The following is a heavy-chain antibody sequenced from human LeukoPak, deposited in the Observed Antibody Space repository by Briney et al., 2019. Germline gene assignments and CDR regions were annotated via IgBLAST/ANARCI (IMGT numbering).Heavy chain of an antibody. CDR2: ISGSGGST. V-gene: IGHV3-23*01. CDR1: GFTFSSYG. Sequence: PGGTLRLSCAASGFTFSSYGMSWVRQAPGKGLEWVSAISGSGGSTYYADSVKGRFTISRDNSKNTLYLQMNSLRVEDTAVYYCARDSPRGWFDAFDIWGQGTMVTVSS. J-gene: IGHJ3*02. CDR3: ARDSPRGWFDAFDI. D-gene: IGHD6-19*01.